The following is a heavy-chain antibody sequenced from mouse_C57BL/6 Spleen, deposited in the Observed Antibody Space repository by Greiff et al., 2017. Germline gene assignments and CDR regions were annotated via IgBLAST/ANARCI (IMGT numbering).Heavy chain of an antibody. V-gene: IGHV1-72*01. J-gene: IGHJ1*03. CDR2: IDPNSGGT. D-gene: IGHD1-1*01. Sequence: VQLQQPGAELVKPGASVKLSCKASGYTFTSYWMHWVKQRPGRGLEWIGRIDPNSGGTKYNEKFKSKATLTVDKPSSTAYMQLSSLTSEDSAVYYCARVCLITTVDWYFDVWGTGTTVTVSS. CDR3: ARVCLITTVDWYFDV. CDR1: GYTFTSYW.